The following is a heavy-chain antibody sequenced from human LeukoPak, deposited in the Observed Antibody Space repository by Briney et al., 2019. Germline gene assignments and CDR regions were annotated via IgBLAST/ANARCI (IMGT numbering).Heavy chain of an antibody. J-gene: IGHJ4*02. CDR1: GYTFSRYY. D-gene: IGHD3-16*02. CDR2: IHPSTGNP. V-gene: IGHV7-4-1*02. Sequence: GASVKVSCKASGYTFSRYYIHWVRRAPGQGLEWMGWIHPSTGNPTYAQGFTGRFVFSLDTSVSTTYLQISSLKAEDTAVYFCARAFQSLGGLSLPDYWGQGTLVTVSS. CDR3: ARAFQSLGGLSLPDY.